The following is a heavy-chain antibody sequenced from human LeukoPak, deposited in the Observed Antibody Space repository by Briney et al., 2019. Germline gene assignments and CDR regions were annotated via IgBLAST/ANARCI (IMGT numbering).Heavy chain of an antibody. CDR3: ATQGNDITMMVLAHHFDN. CDR1: GGSISDTTYY. J-gene: IGHJ4*02. V-gene: IGHV4-39*01. Sequence: PSETLSLTCTVSGGSISDTTYYWGWIRQSPGKGLEWIGSIYYSGSTYYNPSLKSRVTISVDTSKNQFSLRLSSVTAADTAVYYCATQGNDITMMVLAHHFDNWGQGTLVTVSS. CDR2: IYYSGST. D-gene: IGHD3-22*01.